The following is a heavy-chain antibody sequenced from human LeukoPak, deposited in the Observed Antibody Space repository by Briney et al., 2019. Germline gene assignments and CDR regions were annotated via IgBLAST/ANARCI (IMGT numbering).Heavy chain of an antibody. CDR3: AELGITMIGGV. J-gene: IGHJ6*04. Sequence: GGSLRLSCAASGFTFTTYWMTWVRQAPGKGLEWVSYISSSGSTIYYADSVKGRFTISRDNAKNSLYLQMNSLRAEDTAVYYCAELGITMIGGVWGKGTTVTISS. V-gene: IGHV3-48*04. CDR2: ISSSGSTI. D-gene: IGHD3-10*02. CDR1: GFTFTTYW.